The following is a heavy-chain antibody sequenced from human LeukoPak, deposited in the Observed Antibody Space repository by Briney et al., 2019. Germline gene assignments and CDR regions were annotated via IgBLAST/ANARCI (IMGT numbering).Heavy chain of an antibody. J-gene: IGHJ6*03. CDR2: ISGSGGST. D-gene: IGHD6-13*01. Sequence: GGSLRLSCAASGFTFSIYAMSWVRQAPGKGLEWVSAISGSGGSTYYADSVKGRFTISRDNSKNTLYLQMNSLRAEDTAVYYCAKGGSSSSSWPYYYYYMDVWGKGTTVTVSS. CDR1: GFTFSIYA. V-gene: IGHV3-23*01. CDR3: AKGGSSSSSWPYYYYYMDV.